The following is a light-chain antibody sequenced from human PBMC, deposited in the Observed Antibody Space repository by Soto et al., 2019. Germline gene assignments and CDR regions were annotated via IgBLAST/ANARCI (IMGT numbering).Light chain of an antibody. V-gene: IGLV2-14*01. J-gene: IGLJ1*01. CDR1: SSDVGGYNY. CDR3: DSYTSSRAYV. CDR2: EVS. Sequence: SALTQPASVSGSPGQSITLSCTGTSSDVGGYNYVSWYQQQSGKAPKLIIHEVSNRPSGVSNRFSGSKSGNTASLTISGLQAEDEADYYCDSYTSSRAYVFGIGTKLTVL.